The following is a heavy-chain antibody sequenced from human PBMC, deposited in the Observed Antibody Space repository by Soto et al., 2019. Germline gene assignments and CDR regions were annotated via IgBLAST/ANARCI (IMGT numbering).Heavy chain of an antibody. V-gene: IGHV4-30-2*06. CDR3: ARDYYGMDV. Sequence: LSLTCTVSGGSISSGGYSWTWIRQSPGKGLEWIGYTYQSGSAYYNPSLKSRVTISVDRSKNQFSLNLTSVTAADTAVYYCARDYYGMDVWGQGTTVTVSS. CDR1: GGSISSGGYS. J-gene: IGHJ6*02. CDR2: TYQSGSA.